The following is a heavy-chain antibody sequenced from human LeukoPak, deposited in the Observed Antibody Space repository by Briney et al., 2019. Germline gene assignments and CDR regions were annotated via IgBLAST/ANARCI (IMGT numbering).Heavy chain of an antibody. CDR2: IYPGDSDT. CDR3: ARLLPDTVTTKFDAFDI. CDR1: GYSFTSYW. Sequence: PGESLKISCKGSGYSFTSYWIGWVRQMPGKGLEWMGIIYPGDSDTGYSPSFQGQVTISADKSISTAYLQWSSLKASDTAMYYCARLLPDTVTTKFDAFDIWGQGTMVTVSS. V-gene: IGHV5-51*01. J-gene: IGHJ3*02. D-gene: IGHD4-17*01.